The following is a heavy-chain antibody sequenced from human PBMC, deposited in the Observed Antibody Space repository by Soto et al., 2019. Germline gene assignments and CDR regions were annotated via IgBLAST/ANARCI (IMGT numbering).Heavy chain of an antibody. Sequence: GGSLRLSCSASGFNFNSYTMNWVRQAPGKGLEWVSSISRFSDRTYYADSVKGRFAISRDNAKNSLYLEMNSLRAEDTAVYYSERQSDALTSKFDYWGQGTLVTVSS. CDR1: GFNFNSYT. V-gene: IGHV3-21*06. CDR2: ISRFSDRT. J-gene: IGHJ4*02. CDR3: ERQSDALTSKFDY.